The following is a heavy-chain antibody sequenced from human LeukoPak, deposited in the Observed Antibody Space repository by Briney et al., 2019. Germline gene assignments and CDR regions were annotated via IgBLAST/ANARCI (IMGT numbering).Heavy chain of an antibody. V-gene: IGHV3-53*01. CDR1: GFIVSSNY. CDR3: ARVPVASWIQLDS. D-gene: IGHD6-13*01. J-gene: IGHJ4*02. Sequence: GGPLRLSCAASGFIVSSNYMSWVRQAPGKGLEWVSIIYSGGSTYFADSVKGRFTISRDNSKNTLYLQMNSLRAEDTALYYCARVPVASWIQLDSWGQGTLVTLSP. CDR2: IYSGGST.